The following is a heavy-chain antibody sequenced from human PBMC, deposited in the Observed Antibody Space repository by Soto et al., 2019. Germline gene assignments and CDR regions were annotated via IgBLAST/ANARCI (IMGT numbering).Heavy chain of an antibody. J-gene: IGHJ6*02. CDR2: IIPIFGTA. CDR3: ARNLYYHSGGTYYYYGMDV. Sequence: QVQLVQSGAEVKKPGSSVKVSCKASGGTFSSYAISWVRQAPGQGLEWMGGIIPIFGTANYAQKFQGRVTITGDESTSTAYMELSSLRSEVTAVYYCARNLYYHSGGTYYYYGMDVWGQGTTVTVSS. V-gene: IGHV1-69*01. D-gene: IGHD3-10*01. CDR1: GGTFSSYA.